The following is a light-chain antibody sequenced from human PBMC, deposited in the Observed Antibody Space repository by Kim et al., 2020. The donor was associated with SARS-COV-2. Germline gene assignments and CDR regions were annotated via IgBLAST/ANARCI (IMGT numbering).Light chain of an antibody. CDR3: NSWDSSGNHWV. J-gene: IGLJ3*02. CDR2: RDS. V-gene: IGLV3-25*02. Sequence: SYELTQPPSVSVSPGQTATITCSGDASAKQYAYWYQHKPGQAPVLVIYRDSERPSGIPERFSGSSSGNTASLTITGAQAEDEADYYCNSWDSSGNHWVFGGGTQLTVL. CDR1: ASAKQY.